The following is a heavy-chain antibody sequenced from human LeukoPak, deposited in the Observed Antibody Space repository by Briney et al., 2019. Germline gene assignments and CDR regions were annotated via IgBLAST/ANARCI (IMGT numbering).Heavy chain of an antibody. CDR2: IKHDGSEK. J-gene: IGHJ4*02. V-gene: IGHV3-7*05. CDR1: GFTFSSFN. Sequence: PGGSLRLSCTASGFTFSSFNMYWVRQAPGKGLEWLANIKHDGSEKDYVDSVKGRFTISRDNAKNSLYLQMNSLRVEDTAVYYCAGTNGYWGQGTLVTVPS. CDR3: AGTNGY.